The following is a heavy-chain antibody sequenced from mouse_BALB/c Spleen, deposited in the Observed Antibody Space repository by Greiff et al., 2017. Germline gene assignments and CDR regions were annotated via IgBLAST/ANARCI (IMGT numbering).Heavy chain of an antibody. V-gene: IGHV5-12-1*01. D-gene: IGHD2-14*01. CDR3: AIHGVVRRVYYAMDY. J-gene: IGHJ4*01. CDR1: GFAFSSYD. Sequence: EVMLVESGGGLVKPGGSLKLSCAASGFAFSSYDMSWVRQTPGKGLEWVAFICSGGGSTYYPDTVKGRFTISRDTAKHTLFLRMSSLKSEDTAMYYWAIHGVVRRVYYAMDYWGQGTSVTVSS. CDR2: ICSGGGST.